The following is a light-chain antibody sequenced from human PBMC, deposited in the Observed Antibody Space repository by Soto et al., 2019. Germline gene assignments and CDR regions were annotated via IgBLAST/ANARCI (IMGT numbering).Light chain of an antibody. CDR3: QSYDSSLSAYV. V-gene: IGLV1-40*01. CDR1: SSNVGADYG. J-gene: IGLJ1*01. Sequence: QSVLTQPPSVSGAPGQRVTISCTGSSSNVGADYGVHWYQHLPGTAPRLLMYRNRNRPSGVPDRFSGSKSGTSASLAITGLQAEDEADYYFQSYDSSLSAYVFGTGTKLTVL. CDR2: RNR.